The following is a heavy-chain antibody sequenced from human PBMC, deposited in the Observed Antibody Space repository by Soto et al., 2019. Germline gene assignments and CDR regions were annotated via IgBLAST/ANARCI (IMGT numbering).Heavy chain of an antibody. CDR2: IYYSGST. CDR1: GGSISSSGYY. CDR3: ARRSYYGSGSIFDY. D-gene: IGHD3-10*01. J-gene: IGHJ4*02. V-gene: IGHV4-39*01. Sequence: SETLSLTCTVSGGSISSSGYYWGWIRQPPGKGLEWIGNIYYSGSTNYNPSLKSRVTISVDTSKNQFSLKVSAVTAADTAVYYCARRSYYGSGSIFDYWGQGTLVTVSS.